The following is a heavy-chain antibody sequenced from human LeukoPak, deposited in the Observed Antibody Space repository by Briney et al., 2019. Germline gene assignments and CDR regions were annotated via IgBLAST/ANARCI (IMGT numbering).Heavy chain of an antibody. J-gene: IGHJ4*02. D-gene: IGHD5-18*01. CDR3: ARGRKWIQLWLYFDY. V-gene: IGHV4-34*01. CDR1: GGSFSGYY. Sequence: SETLSLTCAVYGGSFSGYYWSRIRQPPGKGLEWIGEINHSGSTNYNPSLKSRVTISVDTSKNQFSLKLSSVTAADTAVYYCARGRKWIQLWLYFDYWGQGTLVTVSS. CDR2: INHSGST.